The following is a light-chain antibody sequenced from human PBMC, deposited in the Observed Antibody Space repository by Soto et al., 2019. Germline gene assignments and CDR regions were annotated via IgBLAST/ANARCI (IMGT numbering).Light chain of an antibody. CDR1: QSITGW. Sequence: IRMTQSPSSLSASTGDRVTITCRASQSITGWLAWFQQKPGKAPKLLISKASKLESGVPSRFSGSGSGTDFTLTISGLQPDDFATYYCQQYNPYSPWTFGQGTKVDIK. V-gene: IGKV1-5*03. CDR2: KAS. CDR3: QQYNPYSPWT. J-gene: IGKJ1*01.